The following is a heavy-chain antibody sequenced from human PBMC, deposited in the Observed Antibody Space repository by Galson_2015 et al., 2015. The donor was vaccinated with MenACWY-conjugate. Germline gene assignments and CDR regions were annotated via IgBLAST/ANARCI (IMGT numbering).Heavy chain of an antibody. CDR1: GFTFSNFG. D-gene: IGHD1-26*01. Sequence: SLRLSCAASGFTFSNFGLSWVRKAPGEGLEWVSSIGGSGDSTYYADSVKGRFTISRDNSRSTLSLQMNSLRAEDTAVYYCAKFGPSGGVTTGWILHLDSWGQGTPVTVSS. CDR3: AKFGPSGGVTTGWILHLDS. J-gene: IGHJ4*02. CDR2: IGGSGDST. V-gene: IGHV3-23*01.